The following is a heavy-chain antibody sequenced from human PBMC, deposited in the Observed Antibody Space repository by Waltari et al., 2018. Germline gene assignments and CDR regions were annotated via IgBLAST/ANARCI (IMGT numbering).Heavy chain of an antibody. CDR3: AKDLTGAATSYYYGMDV. CDR1: GFLCSSSG. CDR2: ISYAGSLK. J-gene: IGHJ6*02. Sequence: QVQLVESGGGVVQPGRSLRRSCAASGFLCSSSGLHGVRQAPGKVLEWFSVISYAGSLKYFSDSVKGRFTISRDNTKNTVYLQMNGLRAEDTALYYCAKDLTGAATSYYYGMDVWGQGTTVTVSS. D-gene: IGHD3-9*01. V-gene: IGHV3-30*18.